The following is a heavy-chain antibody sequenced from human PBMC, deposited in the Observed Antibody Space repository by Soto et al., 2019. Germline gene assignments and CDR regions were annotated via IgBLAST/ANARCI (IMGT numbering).Heavy chain of an antibody. CDR2: IYSGGST. CDR1: GFTVSSNY. Sequence: GGSLRLSCAASGFTVSSNYMSWVRQAPGKGLEWVSVIYSGGSTYYADSVKGRFTIPRDNSKNTLYLQMNSLRAEDTAVYYCARARSSGWDTYYFDYWGQGTLVTVSS. V-gene: IGHV3-53*01. D-gene: IGHD6-19*01. J-gene: IGHJ4*02. CDR3: ARARSSGWDTYYFDY.